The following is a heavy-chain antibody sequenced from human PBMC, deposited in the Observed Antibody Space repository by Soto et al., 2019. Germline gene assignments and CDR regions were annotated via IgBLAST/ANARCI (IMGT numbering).Heavy chain of an antibody. CDR3: AREQYGQQPNYYYYGMDV. J-gene: IGHJ6*02. CDR1: GFTFSSYA. D-gene: IGHD6-13*01. CDR2: ISYDGSNK. V-gene: IGHV3-30-3*01. Sequence: QVQLVESGGGVVQPGRSLRLSCAASGFTFSSYAMHWVRQAPGKGLEWVAVISYDGSNKYYADSVKGRFTISRDNSKNTLYLQMNSLRAEDTAVYYCAREQYGQQPNYYYYGMDVWGQGTTVTVSS.